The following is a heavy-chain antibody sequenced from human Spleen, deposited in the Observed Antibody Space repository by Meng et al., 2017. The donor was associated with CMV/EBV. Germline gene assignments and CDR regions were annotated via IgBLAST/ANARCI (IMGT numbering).Heavy chain of an antibody. V-gene: IGHV3-7*01. CDR1: GLTFSRNC. J-gene: IGHJ3*01. Sequence: GGSLRLSCAVSGLTFSRNCMTWVRQAPGKGLEWVANIREDGSEKNYVDSVKGRFTISRDSVKNSMSLQMNSLRVEDTAVYYCARDPDFGVAKDAFDLWGQGTVVTVSS. CDR3: ARDPDFGVAKDAFDL. D-gene: IGHD3-3*01. CDR2: IREDGSEK.